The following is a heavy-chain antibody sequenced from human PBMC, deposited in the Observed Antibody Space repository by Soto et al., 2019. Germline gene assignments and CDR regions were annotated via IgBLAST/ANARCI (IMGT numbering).Heavy chain of an antibody. CDR3: ARDPIAAAGREVNYGMDV. J-gene: IGHJ6*02. CDR1: GDSVSSNSAA. Sequence: SQTLSLTCAISGDSVSSNSAAWNWIRQSPSRGLEWLGRTYYRSKWYNDYAVSVKSRITINPDTSKNQFSLQLNSVTPEDTAVYYCARDPIAAAGREVNYGMDVWGQGTTVTASS. CDR2: TYYRSKWYN. V-gene: IGHV6-1*01. D-gene: IGHD6-13*01.